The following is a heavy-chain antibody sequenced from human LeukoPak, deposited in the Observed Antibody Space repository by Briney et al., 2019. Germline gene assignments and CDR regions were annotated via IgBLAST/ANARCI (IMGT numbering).Heavy chain of an antibody. V-gene: IGHV3-23*05. Sequence: GGSLRLSCVASGFSFNTFALTWVRQAPGKGLEWVSTISDYPHYADSVRGRFTVSRDNSRKTVFLQMNSLTPEDAATYYCTKDSQGSYDGFWYGTYGMDVWGQGTTVTVSS. D-gene: IGHD3-16*01. J-gene: IGHJ6*02. CDR1: GFSFNTFA. CDR2: ISDYP. CDR3: TKDSQGSYDGFWYGTYGMDV.